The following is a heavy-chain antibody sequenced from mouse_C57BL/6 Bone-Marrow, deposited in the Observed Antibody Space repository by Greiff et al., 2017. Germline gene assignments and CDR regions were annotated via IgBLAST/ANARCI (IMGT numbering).Heavy chain of an antibody. Sequence: QVQLQQPGAELVKPGASVKLSCKASGYTFTSYWMHWVKQRPGQGLEWIGMIHPNSGSTNYNEKFKSKATLTVDKASSTAYMQLSSLTSEDSAVYYCARWGLRRGDYWGRGTTLTVSA. D-gene: IGHD2-13*01. V-gene: IGHV1-64*01. CDR1: GYTFTSYW. CDR2: IHPNSGST. CDR3: ARWGLRRGDY. J-gene: IGHJ2*01.